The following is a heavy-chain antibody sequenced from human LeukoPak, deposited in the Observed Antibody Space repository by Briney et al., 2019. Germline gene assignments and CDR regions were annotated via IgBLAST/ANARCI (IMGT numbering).Heavy chain of an antibody. CDR2: MKLNSGNT. J-gene: IGHJ3*02. CDR1: GYTFTSYD. CDR3: ARPQLYDYVWGSYRSSFAFDI. D-gene: IGHD3-16*02. V-gene: IGHV1-8*01. Sequence: ASVKVSCKASGYTFTSYDINWVRQAPGQGLEWMGWMKLNSGNTGYAQKFQGRVTMTRNTSISAAYMELSSLRSEDTAVYYCARPQLYDYVWGSYRSSFAFDIWGQGTMVTVSS.